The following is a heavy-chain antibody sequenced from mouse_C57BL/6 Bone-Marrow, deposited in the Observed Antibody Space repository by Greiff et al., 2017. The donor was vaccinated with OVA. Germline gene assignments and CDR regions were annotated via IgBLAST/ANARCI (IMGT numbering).Heavy chain of an antibody. CDR1: GYAFTNYL. CDR3: ARERTGDWYFDV. V-gene: IGHV1-54*01. Sequence: VQLQQSGAELVRPGTSVKVSCKASGYAFTNYLIEWVKQRPGQGLEWIGVINPGSGGTDYNEKFQGKATLTADKSSSTAYMQLSSLTSEDSAVYFCARERTGDWYFDVWGTGTTVTVSS. CDR2: INPGSGGT. D-gene: IGHD4-1*01. J-gene: IGHJ1*03.